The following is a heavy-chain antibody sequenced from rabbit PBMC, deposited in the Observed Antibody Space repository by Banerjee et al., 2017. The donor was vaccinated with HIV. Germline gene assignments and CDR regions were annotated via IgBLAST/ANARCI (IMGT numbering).Heavy chain of an antibody. V-gene: IGHV1S7*01. CDR1: GFSFSSSYY. CDR2: IDPVFGST. D-gene: IGHD2-1*01. J-gene: IGHJ4*01. Sequence: QLQESGGGLFQPEGSLTLPCTASGFSFSSSYYMCWVRQAPGKGLEWIGYIDPVFGSTYYASWVNGRFTISSHNAQNTLYLQLNSLTAADTATYFCVRDSATMTMVTDFNLWGPGPSSPT. CDR3: VRDSATMTMVTDFNL.